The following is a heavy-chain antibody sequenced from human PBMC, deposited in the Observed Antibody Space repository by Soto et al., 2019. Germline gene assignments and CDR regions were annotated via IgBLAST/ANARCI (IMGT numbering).Heavy chain of an antibody. CDR3: ARSVFP. CDR1: GVSISSVGYY. V-gene: IGHV4-31*03. J-gene: IGHJ5*02. CDR2: IYYSGST. Sequence: QVQLQESGPGLVKPSQTLSLTCTVSGVSISSVGYYWNWIRQHPGKGLEWIGYIYYSGSTYYNPSLKRRVSIPVDTSKNHFSLKLTSVTAADTAVYYCARSVFPWGRGTLVTVSS.